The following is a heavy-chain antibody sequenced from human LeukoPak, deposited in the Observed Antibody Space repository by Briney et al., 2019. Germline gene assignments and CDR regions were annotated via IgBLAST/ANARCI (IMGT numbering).Heavy chain of an antibody. V-gene: IGHV3-23*01. Sequence: VGSLRHSCEPSGVTLYAYMMCCVPDAPGGGRECGSSIRGSGGSTYYADSVKGRFTISRDNSKNTMYLQMSSLRAEDTAVYYCARVRWGGRYYFDYWGQGTLVTVSS. D-gene: IGHD3-16*01. CDR1: GVTLYAYM. J-gene: IGHJ4*02. CDR2: IRGSGGST. CDR3: ARVRWGGRYYFDY.